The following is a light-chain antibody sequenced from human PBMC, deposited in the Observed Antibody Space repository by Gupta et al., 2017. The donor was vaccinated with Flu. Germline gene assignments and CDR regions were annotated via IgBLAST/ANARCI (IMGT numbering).Light chain of an antibody. CDR2: EAS. J-gene: IGKJ3*01. V-gene: IGKV3-11*01. Sequence: EIVLTQSPVTLSLSPGYRATLSCRASQSIDTFLVWYQQKPGQSPRLLIYEASTRATGIPARFSGGGSGTDFTLTISSLEPEDAANYYCQQCSSWPPLFGPGTSLDIK. CDR3: QQCSSWPPL. CDR1: QSIDTF.